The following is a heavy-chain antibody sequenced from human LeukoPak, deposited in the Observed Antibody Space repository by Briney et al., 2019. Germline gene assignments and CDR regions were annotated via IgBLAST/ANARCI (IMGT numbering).Heavy chain of an antibody. Sequence: AGGSLRLSCAASGFTLSSYAMHWVRQAPGKGLEWVAVISYDGSNKYYADSVKGRFTISRDNSKNTLYLQMNSLRAEDTAVYYCASDIVVVPAAIWGQGTMVTVSS. CDR2: ISYDGSNK. J-gene: IGHJ3*02. CDR3: ASDIVVVPAAI. CDR1: GFTLSSYA. V-gene: IGHV3-30-3*01. D-gene: IGHD2-2*01.